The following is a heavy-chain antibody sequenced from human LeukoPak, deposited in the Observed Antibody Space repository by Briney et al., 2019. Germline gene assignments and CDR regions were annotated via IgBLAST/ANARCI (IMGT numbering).Heavy chain of an antibody. CDR2: IYCSGST. V-gene: IGHV4-59*01. CDR3: ARGENGEPFDY. CDR1: GGSISSYY. Sequence: TSETLSLTCTVSGGSISSYYWSWIRQPPGKGLEWIGYIYCSGSTNYNPSLKSRVTISVDTSKNQFSLKLSSVTAADTAVYYCARGENGEPFDYWGQGTVVTVSS. D-gene: IGHD4-17*01. J-gene: IGHJ4*02.